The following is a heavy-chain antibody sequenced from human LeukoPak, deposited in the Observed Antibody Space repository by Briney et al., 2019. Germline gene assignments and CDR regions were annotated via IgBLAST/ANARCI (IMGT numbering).Heavy chain of an antibody. CDR1: GFIFSSHA. Sequence: GGSLRLSCAASGFIFSSHAMNWVRQAPGKGLEWVSAIGGSGSSRSYADSVKGRFAISRDNSKNTLYLQMNSLRAEDTAVYYCARWTTTFLDYWGQGTLVTVSS. V-gene: IGHV3-23*01. CDR3: ARWTTTFLDY. D-gene: IGHD1-1*01. CDR2: IGGSGSSR. J-gene: IGHJ4*02.